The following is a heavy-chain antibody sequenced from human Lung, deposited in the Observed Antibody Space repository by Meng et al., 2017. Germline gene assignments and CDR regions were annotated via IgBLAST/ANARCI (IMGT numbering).Heavy chain of an antibody. CDR2: INHSGST. J-gene: IGHJ4*02. D-gene: IGHD4-11*01. CDR3: ARGPTTMAHDFDY. Sequence: QVTLLQWGPGLLKPSETLSLSCVVSGGSFSDYYWSWIRQPPGKGLEWIGEINHSGSTNYNPSLESRATISVDTSQNNLSLKLSSVTAADSAVYYCARGPTTMAHDFDYWGQGTLVTVSS. CDR1: GGSFSDYY. V-gene: IGHV4-34*01.